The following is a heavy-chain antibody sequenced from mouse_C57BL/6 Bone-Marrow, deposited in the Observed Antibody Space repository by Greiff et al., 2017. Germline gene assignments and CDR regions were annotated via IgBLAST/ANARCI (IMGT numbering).Heavy chain of an antibody. D-gene: IGHD2-4*01. Sequence: EVKLMESGGDLVKPGGSLKLSCAASGFTFSSYGMSWVRQTPDKRLEWVATISSGGSYTYYPDSVKGRFTISRDNAKNTLYLQMSSLKSEDTAMYYCASSFYDYDGAWFAYWGQGTLVTVSA. CDR1: GFTFSSYG. V-gene: IGHV5-6*01. CDR3: ASSFYDYDGAWFAY. J-gene: IGHJ3*01. CDR2: ISSGGSYT.